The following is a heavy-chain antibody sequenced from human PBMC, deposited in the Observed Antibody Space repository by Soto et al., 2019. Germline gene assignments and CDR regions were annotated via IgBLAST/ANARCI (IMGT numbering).Heavy chain of an antibody. D-gene: IGHD4-4*01. Sequence: EVQLVESGGGLVKPGGSLRLSCAASGFTFSSYSMNWVRQAPGKGLEWVSSISSSSSYIYYADSVKGRFTISRDNAKNSLYLQMNSLRAEDTAVYYCARAAPIGYYSNYGWGQGTLVTVSS. CDR3: ARAAPIGYYSNYG. CDR1: GFTFSSYS. V-gene: IGHV3-21*01. J-gene: IGHJ4*02. CDR2: ISSSSSYI.